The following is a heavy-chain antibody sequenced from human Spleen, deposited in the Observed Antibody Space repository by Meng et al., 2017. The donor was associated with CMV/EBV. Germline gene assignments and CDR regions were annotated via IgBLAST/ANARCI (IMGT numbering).Heavy chain of an antibody. CDR3: AHRRSTMVRGANPWFDP. D-gene: IGHD3-10*01. CDR1: FPLSTSGVG. V-gene: IGHV2-5*01. Sequence: FPLSTSGVGGGWIRQPPGKALEWLALIYWNDDKRYSPSLKSRLTITKDTSKNQVVLTMTNMDPVDTATYYCAHRRSTMVRGANPWFDPWGQGTLVTVSS. CDR2: IYWNDDK. J-gene: IGHJ5*02.